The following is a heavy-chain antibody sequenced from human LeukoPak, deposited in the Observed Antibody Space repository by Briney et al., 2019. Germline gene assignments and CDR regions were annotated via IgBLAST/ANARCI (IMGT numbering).Heavy chain of an antibody. CDR2: IHYTGKP. Sequence: SETLSLTCSVSGGSVSGHYWTWIRQPPGKGLEWIGQIHYTGKPDYNPSLKSRITISVDTSKNQVSLQVSSVTAADSAIYYCARFGVDYDMDVWGHGTTVTVFS. CDR3: ARFGVDYDMDV. CDR1: GGSVSGHY. D-gene: IGHD3-16*01. J-gene: IGHJ6*02. V-gene: IGHV4-59*02.